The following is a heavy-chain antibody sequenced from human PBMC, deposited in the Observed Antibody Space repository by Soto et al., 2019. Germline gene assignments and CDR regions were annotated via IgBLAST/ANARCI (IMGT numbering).Heavy chain of an antibody. J-gene: IGHJ4*02. Sequence: EVQLVESGGGLIQTGGSLRLSCAASGFTVTSNHMSWTRQAPGKGLEWVSVIYSGGTTNYAGSVKGRFTISIDISKNTVSLQMDSLRADDSDVYYCARTGGGVGGDWGQVTLVTV. V-gene: IGHV3-53*01. D-gene: IGHD3-16*01. CDR1: GFTVTSNH. CDR2: IYSGGTT. CDR3: ARTGGGVGGD.